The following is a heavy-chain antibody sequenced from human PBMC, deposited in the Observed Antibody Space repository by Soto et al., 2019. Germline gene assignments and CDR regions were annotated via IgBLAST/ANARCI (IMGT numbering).Heavy chain of an antibody. J-gene: IGHJ4*01. CDR3: AHTVAYSRTRNYFEY. Sequence: SGPTLVNPTQTLTLTCTFSGFSLSTSGVGVGWIRQPPGKALEWLALIYWNDDKWYRPSLKSRLTVTKDTSKNQVVLTMANMDPMDSGTYYCAHTVAYSRTRNYFEYWGHGTPVAVSS. V-gene: IGHV2-5*01. D-gene: IGHD6-13*01. CDR1: GFSLSTSGVG. CDR2: IYWNDDK.